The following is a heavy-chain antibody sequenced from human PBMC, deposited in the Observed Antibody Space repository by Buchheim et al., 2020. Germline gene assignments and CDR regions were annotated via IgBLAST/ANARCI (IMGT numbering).Heavy chain of an antibody. D-gene: IGHD2-2*01. CDR1: GYTFTSYY. Sequence: QVQLVQSGAEVKKPGASVKVSCKASGYTFTSYYMHWVRQAPGQGLEWMGIINPSGGSTSYAKKFQGRVTMTRNTSTSTVYMELSSLRSEDTAVYYCASDIVVVPAAMRGGYYYYGMDVWGQGTT. CDR3: ASDIVVVPAAMRGGYYYYGMDV. J-gene: IGHJ6*02. CDR2: INPSGGST. V-gene: IGHV1-46*01.